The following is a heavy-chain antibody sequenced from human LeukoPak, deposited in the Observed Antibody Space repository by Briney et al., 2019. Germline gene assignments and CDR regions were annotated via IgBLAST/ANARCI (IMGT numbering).Heavy chain of an antibody. CDR3: ARGGDDIVVATYYYYYGMDV. V-gene: IGHV3-53*01. CDR2: IYSGGST. J-gene: IGHJ6*02. D-gene: IGHD2-15*01. Sequence: AGGSLRLSCAASGFTVSSNYMSWVRQGPGKGLEGGSVIYSGGSTYYADCVKGRFTISRDNSKNTLYLQMNSLRAEDTAVYYCARGGDDIVVATYYYYYGMDVWGQGTTVTVSS. CDR1: GFTVSSNY.